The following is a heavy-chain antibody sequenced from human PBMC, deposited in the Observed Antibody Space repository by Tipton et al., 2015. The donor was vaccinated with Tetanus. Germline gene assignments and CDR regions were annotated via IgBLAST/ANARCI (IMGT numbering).Heavy chain of an antibody. CDR3: ARDERYGDYAY. CDR1: GGSISSYY. V-gene: IGHV4-59*01. Sequence: GLVKPSETLSLTCTVSGGSISSYYWSWIRQPPGKGLEWIGYTYYSGSTGYNPSLKSRVTISIDSSKNQFSLKLTSVTAADTAVYYCARDERYGDYAYWGQGARVTVSS. D-gene: IGHD4-17*01. J-gene: IGHJ4*02. CDR2: TYYSGST.